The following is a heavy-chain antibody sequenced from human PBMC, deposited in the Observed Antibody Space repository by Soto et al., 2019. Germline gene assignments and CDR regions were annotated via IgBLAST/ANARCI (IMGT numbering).Heavy chain of an antibody. D-gene: IGHD3-3*01. Sequence: QVQLVQSGAEVKKPGASVKVSCQTSGYTFTTYGISWVRQAPGQGLEWMGWITAYNGNTNHPQKFQGRVTMTTDTATGTAYRDLRSLRSDDTAVYYCVRDPKYEFWSGYRTSTFDYWGQGTLVTVSS. CDR1: GYTFTTYG. J-gene: IGHJ4*02. CDR3: VRDPKYEFWSGYRTSTFDY. CDR2: ITAYNGNT. V-gene: IGHV1-18*01.